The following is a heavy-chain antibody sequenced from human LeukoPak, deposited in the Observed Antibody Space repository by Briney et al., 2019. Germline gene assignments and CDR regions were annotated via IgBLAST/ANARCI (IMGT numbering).Heavy chain of an antibody. V-gene: IGHV3-21*01. D-gene: IGHD5-18*01. CDR1: GFIFSSYS. CDR2: ISSSSSYI. J-gene: IGHJ4*02. Sequence: PGGSLRLSCAASGFIFSSYSMNWVRQAPGKGLEWVSSISSSSSYIYYADSVKGRFTISRDNAKNSLYLQMNSLRAEDTAVYYCARENVDTAKIDYWGQGTLVTVSS. CDR3: ARENVDTAKIDY.